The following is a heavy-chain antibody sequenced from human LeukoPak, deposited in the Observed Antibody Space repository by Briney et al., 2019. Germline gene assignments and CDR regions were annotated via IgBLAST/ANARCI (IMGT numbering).Heavy chain of an antibody. CDR1: GFTFSSYA. J-gene: IGHJ2*01. Sequence: GGSLRLSCAASGFTFSSYAMSWVRQAPGKGLEWVSAISGSGGSTYYADSVKGRFTISRDNSKNTLYLQMNSLRAEDTAVYYCTKGGQWLVLGYFDLWGRGTLVTVSS. CDR3: TKGGQWLVLGYFDL. CDR2: ISGSGGST. V-gene: IGHV3-23*01. D-gene: IGHD6-19*01.